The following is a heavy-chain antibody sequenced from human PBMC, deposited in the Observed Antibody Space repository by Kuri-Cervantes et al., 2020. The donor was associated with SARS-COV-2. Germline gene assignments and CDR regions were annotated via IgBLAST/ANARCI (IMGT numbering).Heavy chain of an antibody. Sequence: SETLSLTCTVSGGSISSYYWSWIRQPPGKGLEWIGYIYYSGSTNYNPSLKSRVTISADTSKNQFSLKLSSVTAADTAVYYCARMYYDFWSGYYKYYFDYWGQGTLVTVSS. V-gene: IGHV4-59*01. J-gene: IGHJ4*02. D-gene: IGHD3-3*01. CDR3: ARMYYDFWSGYYKYYFDY. CDR2: IYYSGST. CDR1: GGSISSYY.